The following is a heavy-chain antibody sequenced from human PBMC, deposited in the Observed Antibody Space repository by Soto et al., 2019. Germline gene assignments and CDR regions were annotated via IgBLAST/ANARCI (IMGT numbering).Heavy chain of an antibody. V-gene: IGHV3-7*01. CDR1: GFTFSSYW. Sequence: EGSLRLSCAASGFTFSSYWMSWVRQAPGKGLEWVANIKQDGSEKYYVDSVKGRFTISRDNAKNSLYLQMNSLRAEDTAVYDCARDLGYWSSTSCYNWFDPWGQGTLVTVSS. CDR3: ARDLGYWSSTSCYNWFDP. D-gene: IGHD2-2*01. J-gene: IGHJ5*02. CDR2: IKQDGSEK.